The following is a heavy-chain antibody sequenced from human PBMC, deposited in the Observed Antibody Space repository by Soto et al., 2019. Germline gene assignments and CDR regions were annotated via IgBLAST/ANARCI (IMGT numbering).Heavy chain of an antibody. Sequence: SETLSLTCAVSGGSISSYYWSWIRQPPGKGLEWIGYVYNSGSTNYNPSLKSRVTISIDTSKNQFSLKLTSLTATYTAVYYCARGGPSSKWLDPWGQGTLVTVS. CDR3: ARGGPSSKWLDP. J-gene: IGHJ5*02. V-gene: IGHV4-59*01. CDR2: VYNSGST. CDR1: GGSISSYY.